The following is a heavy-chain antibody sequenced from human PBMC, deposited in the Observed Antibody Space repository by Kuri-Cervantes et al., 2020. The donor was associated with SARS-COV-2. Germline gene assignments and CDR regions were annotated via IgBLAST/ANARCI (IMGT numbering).Heavy chain of an antibody. D-gene: IGHD2-2*01. CDR2: ISGSGGST. V-gene: IGHV3-23*01. Sequence: GESLKISCAASGFTFSSYAMSWVRQAPGKGLEWVSAISGSGGSTYYADSVKGRFTISRDNSKNTLYLQMNSLRAEDTAVYYCAKDLNYVVPAAISSYYYYYGMGVWGQGTTVTVSS. CDR3: AKDLNYVVPAAISSYYYYYGMGV. J-gene: IGHJ6*02. CDR1: GFTFSSYA.